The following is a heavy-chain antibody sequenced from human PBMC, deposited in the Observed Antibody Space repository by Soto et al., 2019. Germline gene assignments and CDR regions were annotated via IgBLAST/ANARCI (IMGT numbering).Heavy chain of an antibody. CDR2: IIPIFGTA. J-gene: IGHJ5*02. CDR1: GGTFSSYA. D-gene: IGHD2-2*01. Sequence: VASVKVSCKASGGTFSSYAISWVRQAPGQGLEWMGGIIPIFGTANYAQKFQGRVTITADESTSTAYMELSSLRSEDTAVYYCARDPGCSSTSCYFVAGFDPRGQGTLVTVSS. V-gene: IGHV1-69*13. CDR3: ARDPGCSSTSCYFVAGFDP.